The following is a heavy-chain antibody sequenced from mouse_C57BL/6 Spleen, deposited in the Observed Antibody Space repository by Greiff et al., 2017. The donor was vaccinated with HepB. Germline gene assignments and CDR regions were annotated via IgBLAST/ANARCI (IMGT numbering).Heavy chain of an antibody. J-gene: IGHJ4*01. CDR2: INPSSGYT. D-gene: IGHD2-1*01. CDR1: GYTFTSYT. CDR3: ARSSGNYEYAMDY. V-gene: IGHV1-4*01. Sequence: QVQLQQSGAELARPGASVKMSCKASGYTFTSYTMHWVKQRPGQGLEWIGYINPSSGYTKYNQKFKDKATLTADKSSSTAYMQLSSLTSEDSAVYYCARSSGNYEYAMDYWGQGTSVTVSS.